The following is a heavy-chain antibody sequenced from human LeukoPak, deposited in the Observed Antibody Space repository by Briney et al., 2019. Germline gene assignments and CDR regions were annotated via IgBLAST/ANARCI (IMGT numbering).Heavy chain of an antibody. CDR2: IYWDDDK. CDR3: ALCGYTYDRAYYFDY. D-gene: IGHD5-18*01. Sequence: TLSLTCTVSGGSISSYYWSWIRQPPGKGLEWLALIYWDDDKRYSPSLKSRLTLTKDTSKNQVVLTMTNMDPVDTATYYCALCGYTYDRAYYFDYWGQGTLVTVSS. J-gene: IGHJ4*02. V-gene: IGHV2-5*08. CDR1: GGSISSYYW.